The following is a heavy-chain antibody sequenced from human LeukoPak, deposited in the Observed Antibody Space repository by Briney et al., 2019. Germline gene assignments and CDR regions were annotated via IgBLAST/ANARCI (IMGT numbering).Heavy chain of an antibody. CDR1: GGSIRSGAYY. J-gene: IGHJ4*02. Sequence: SETLSLTCSVSGGSIRSGAYYWSWLRQYLGKGLEWIGYVNSTGATYYNPSHKSPVPISVPTSKNHFYLRLISVTAADTAVYFCARGDSNSSDWGQGTLVTVSS. CDR2: VNSTGAT. CDR3: ARGDSNSSD. D-gene: IGHD6-6*01. V-gene: IGHV4-31*01.